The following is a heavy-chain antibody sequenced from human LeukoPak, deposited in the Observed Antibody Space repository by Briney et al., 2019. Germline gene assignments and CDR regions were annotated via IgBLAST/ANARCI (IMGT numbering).Heavy chain of an antibody. Sequence: GESLKISCEGAGYNFITYWITWVRQTPGKGLEWMGRIDPSDSYTNYSPSFRGLVTISVDRSINTAYLHWSSLKPSDTAMYYCAREIHTIAPNPDYWGQGTLVTVSS. D-gene: IGHD2-21*01. CDR3: AREIHTIAPNPDY. CDR2: IDPSDSYT. CDR1: GYNFITYW. V-gene: IGHV5-10-1*01. J-gene: IGHJ4*02.